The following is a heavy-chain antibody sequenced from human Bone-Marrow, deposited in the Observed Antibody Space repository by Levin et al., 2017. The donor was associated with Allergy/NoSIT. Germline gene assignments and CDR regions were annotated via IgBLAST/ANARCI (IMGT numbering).Heavy chain of an antibody. V-gene: IGHV3-30*18. D-gene: IGHD3-10*01. CDR1: GFTFSSYG. Sequence: GGSLRLSCAASGFTFSSYGMHWVRQAPGKGLEWVAVISYDGSNKYYADSVKGRFTISRDNSKNTLYLQMNSLRAEDTAVYYCAKGIYYYGSGSYYTTYYYYYGMDVWGQGTTVTVSS. CDR2: ISYDGSNK. CDR3: AKGIYYYGSGSYYTTYYYYYGMDV. J-gene: IGHJ6*02.